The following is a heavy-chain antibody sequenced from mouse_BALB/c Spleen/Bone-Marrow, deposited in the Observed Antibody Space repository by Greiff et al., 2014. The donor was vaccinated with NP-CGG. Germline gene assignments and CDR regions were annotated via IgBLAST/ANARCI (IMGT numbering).Heavy chain of an antibody. Sequence: EVKLVESGPELVKPGASVKISCKASGYSFTGYYMHWVKQSHVKSLEWIGRINPYNGATSYNQNFKDKSSLTVDKSSSTAYMGLHSLTSEDSAVYDGARAASYFDYWGQGTTLTVSS. CDR3: ARAASYFDY. D-gene: IGHD1-2*01. CDR1: GYSFTGYY. J-gene: IGHJ2*01. V-gene: IGHV1-31*01. CDR2: INPYNGAT.